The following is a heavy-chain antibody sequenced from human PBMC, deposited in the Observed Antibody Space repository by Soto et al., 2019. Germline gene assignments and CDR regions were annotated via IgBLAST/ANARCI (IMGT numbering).Heavy chain of an antibody. J-gene: IGHJ4*02. Sequence: PVGSLRLSCAASGFTFSSYAMHWVRQAPGKGLEWVAVISYDGSNKYYADSVKGRFTISRDNSKNTLYLQMNSLRAEDTAVYYCARDKDFWCFCDYWGQGTLVTVSS. CDR3: ARDKDFWCFCDY. D-gene: IGHD3-3*01. CDR1: GFTFSSYA. CDR2: ISYDGSNK. V-gene: IGHV3-30-3*01.